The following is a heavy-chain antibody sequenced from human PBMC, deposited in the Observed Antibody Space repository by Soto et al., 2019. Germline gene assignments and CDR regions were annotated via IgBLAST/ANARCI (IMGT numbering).Heavy chain of an antibody. CDR3: AIGYDSSGYYQYYFDY. V-gene: IGHV3-53*01. J-gene: IGHJ4*02. CDR1: GFTVSSNY. Sequence: GGSLRLSCAASGFTVSSNYMSWVRQAPGKGLEWVSVIYSGGSTYYADSVKGRFTISRDNSKNTLYLQMNSLRAEDTAVYYCAIGYDSSGYYQYYFDYWGQGTLVTVAS. CDR2: IYSGGST. D-gene: IGHD3-22*01.